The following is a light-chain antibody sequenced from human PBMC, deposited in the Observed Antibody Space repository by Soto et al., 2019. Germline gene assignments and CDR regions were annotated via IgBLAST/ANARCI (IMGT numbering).Light chain of an antibody. Sequence: EIVLTQSPATLSLSPGERATLSCRASQSVSSYLDWYQQKPGQAPRLLIYDATSRATGIPARFSGSGSGTDFTLTISSLEPEDFAVYYFQQRSNGPITSGQGTRLEIK. CDR2: DAT. CDR1: QSVSSY. CDR3: QQRSNGPIT. J-gene: IGKJ5*01. V-gene: IGKV3-11*01.